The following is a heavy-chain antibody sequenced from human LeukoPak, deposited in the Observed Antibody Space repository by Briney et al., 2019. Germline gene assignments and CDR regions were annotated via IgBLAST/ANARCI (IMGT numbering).Heavy chain of an antibody. CDR1: GFTFSSYG. D-gene: IGHD5-24*01. CDR3: AKGKRWLQLRDFDY. Sequence: GGSLRLSCAASGFTFSSYGMHWARQAPGKGLEWVAVISYDGSNKYYADSVKGRFTISRDNSKNTLYLQMNSLRAEDTAVYYCAKGKRWLQLRDFDYWGQGTLVTVSS. J-gene: IGHJ4*02. V-gene: IGHV3-30*18. CDR2: ISYDGSNK.